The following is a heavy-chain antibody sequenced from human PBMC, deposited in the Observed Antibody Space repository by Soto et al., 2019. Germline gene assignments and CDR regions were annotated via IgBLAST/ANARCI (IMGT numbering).Heavy chain of an antibody. Sequence: SETLSLTCSVSGGSVSSGSYYWSWIRQATGKGLEWIGYMYYSGKTKYNHSLKSRATISIDRTNNQFSLNVNSVTAADTAVYYCVRASPDLRVGATHFDNWGQGTRVTVS. CDR1: GGSVSSGSYY. J-gene: IGHJ4*02. V-gene: IGHV4-61*01. D-gene: IGHD1-26*01. CDR2: MYYSGKT. CDR3: VRASPDLRVGATHFDN.